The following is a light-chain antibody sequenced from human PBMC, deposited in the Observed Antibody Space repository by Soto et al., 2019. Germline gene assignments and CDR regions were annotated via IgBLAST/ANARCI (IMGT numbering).Light chain of an antibody. Sequence: DIQMTQSPSTLSASVGDRVTITCRASQSISSWLAWYQQKPGKAPKLLIYKASSLESGAPSRFSGSGSETEFTLTISRLQTDDCVSYYFQQYNSYPCTFGQGTKVQIK. V-gene: IGKV1-5*03. CDR2: KAS. J-gene: IGKJ1*01. CDR1: QSISSW. CDR3: QQYNSYPCT.